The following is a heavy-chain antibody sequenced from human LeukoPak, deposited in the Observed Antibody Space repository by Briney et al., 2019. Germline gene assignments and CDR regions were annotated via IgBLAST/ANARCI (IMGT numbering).Heavy chain of an antibody. D-gene: IGHD3-10*01. CDR2: IYYSGST. CDR1: GGSINSSSYY. Sequence: PSETLSLTCTVSGGSINSSSYYWGWIRQPPGKGLEWIGSIYYSGSTYYNPSLKSRITISVDTSKNQFSLKLSSVTAADTAVFYCARGIVRGITTFDYWGQGTLVTVSS. CDR3: ARGIVRGITTFDY. J-gene: IGHJ4*02. V-gene: IGHV4-39*01.